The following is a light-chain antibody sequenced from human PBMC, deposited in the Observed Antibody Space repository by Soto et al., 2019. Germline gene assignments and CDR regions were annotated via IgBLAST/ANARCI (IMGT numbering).Light chain of an antibody. CDR2: AAS. V-gene: IGKV1-27*01. CDR1: QGISNY. J-gene: IGKJ5*01. Sequence: DIQMTQSPSSLSASVGDRVAITCRASQGISNYLAWYQQKPGKLPKLLIYAASTLQSGVPSRFSGSGSGTDFTLTISSLQPEDVASYYCQNHNSAPITFGQGTRLEIK. CDR3: QNHNSAPIT.